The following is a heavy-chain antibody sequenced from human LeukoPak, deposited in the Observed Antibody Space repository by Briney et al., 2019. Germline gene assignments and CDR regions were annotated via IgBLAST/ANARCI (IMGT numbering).Heavy chain of an antibody. J-gene: IGHJ3*02. D-gene: IGHD3-3*01. CDR2: IYYSGST. V-gene: IGHV4-59*01. Sequence: PSETLSLTCTVSGGSISSYYWSWIRQPPGKGLEWIGYIYYSGSTDYNPSLKSRVTISVDTSKNQFSLKLSSVTAADTAVYYCARTLYYDFWSGYYDAFDIWGQGTMVTVSS. CDR1: GGSISSYY. CDR3: ARTLYYDFWSGYYDAFDI.